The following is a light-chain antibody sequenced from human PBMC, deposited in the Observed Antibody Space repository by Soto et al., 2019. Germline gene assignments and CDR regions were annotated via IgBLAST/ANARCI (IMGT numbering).Light chain of an antibody. CDR1: QTISTW. CDR2: DAS. V-gene: IGKV1-5*01. J-gene: IGKJ1*01. CDR3: QQYTNTNNPWM. Sequence: EIQVTQSPPSLSASVGERVTITCRASQTISTWMAWYQQKPGRAPKLLVYDASTLQSGVASRFSGSGSGTEFTLIISGLQPDDSATYYCQQYTNTNNPWMFGQGTKVDIK.